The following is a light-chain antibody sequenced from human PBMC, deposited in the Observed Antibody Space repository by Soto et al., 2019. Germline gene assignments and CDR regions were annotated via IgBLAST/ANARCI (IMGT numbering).Light chain of an antibody. V-gene: IGKV3-15*01. J-gene: IGKJ1*01. CDR2: GAS. CDR3: QKYDNWWT. CDR1: QSGRSN. Sequence: ENVMTKSPATLSVSPGHSATLSCTASQSGRSNLAWYKHKPGHARRLLIYGASRRVTGMPGRLSGSRSGTEFTLTISCLQSEDLAVYYCQKYDNWWTFGQGPRWIS.